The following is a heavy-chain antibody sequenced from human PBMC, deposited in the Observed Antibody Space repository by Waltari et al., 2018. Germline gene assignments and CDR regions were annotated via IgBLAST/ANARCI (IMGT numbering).Heavy chain of an antibody. CDR3: AKVYSGSYYNGMDV. V-gene: IGHV3-23*01. Sequence: PGKGLGWVSAIRGSGGSTYYADSVKGRFTISRDNSKNTLYLQMNSLRAEDTAVYYCAKVYSGSYYNGMDVWGQGTTVTVSS. CDR2: IRGSGGST. J-gene: IGHJ6*02. D-gene: IGHD1-26*01.